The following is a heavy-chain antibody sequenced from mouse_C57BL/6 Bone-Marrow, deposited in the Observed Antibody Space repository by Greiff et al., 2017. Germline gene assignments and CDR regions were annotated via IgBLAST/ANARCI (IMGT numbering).Heavy chain of an antibody. V-gene: IGHV1-64*01. CDR1: GYSFTSYW. CDR3: ARRGGNPLAMDY. CDR2: IHPNSGST. D-gene: IGHD2-1*01. Sequence: QVQLQQPGAELVKPGASVKLSCKASGYSFTSYWMHWVKQMTGKGLEWIGMIHPNSGSTNYNEKFKSKATLTVDKSSSTAYMQLSSLTSEDSAVYYCARRGGNPLAMDYWGQGTSVTVSS. J-gene: IGHJ4*01.